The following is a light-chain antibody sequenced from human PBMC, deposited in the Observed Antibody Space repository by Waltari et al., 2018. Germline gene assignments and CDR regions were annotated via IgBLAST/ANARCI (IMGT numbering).Light chain of an antibody. J-gene: IGKJ2*01. CDR2: GAS. V-gene: IGKV3-15*01. Sequence: EIVMTQSPATLSVSPGERATLSCRARQSVSSNLAWYQQKPVQAPRLLIYGASTRATGIPARFSGSGSGTEFTLTISSLQSEDFAVYYCQQYNNWPPYTFGQGTKLEIK. CDR3: QQYNNWPPYT. CDR1: QSVSSN.